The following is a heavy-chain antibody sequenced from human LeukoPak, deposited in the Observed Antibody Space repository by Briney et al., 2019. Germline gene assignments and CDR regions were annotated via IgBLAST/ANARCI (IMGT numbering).Heavy chain of an antibody. CDR2: ISSSSSYI. J-gene: IGHJ6*02. CDR1: GVTVSSNY. CDR3: AKDMALYCSSTSCYDYYYYGMDV. Sequence: GGSLRLSCAASGVTVSSNYMSGGRQAPGEGGEGGSSISSSSSYIYYADPVKGRFTISRDNAKNSLYQHMNSLRREDTAVYYCAKDMALYCSSTSCYDYYYYGMDVWGQGTTVTVSS. D-gene: IGHD2-2*01. V-gene: IGHV3-21*01.